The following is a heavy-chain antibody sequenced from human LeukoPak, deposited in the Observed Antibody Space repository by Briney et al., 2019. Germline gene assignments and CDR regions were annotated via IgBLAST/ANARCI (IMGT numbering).Heavy chain of an antibody. CDR2: IYYSGST. J-gene: IGHJ4*02. Sequence: SETLSLTCTVSGGSISSGGYYWSWIRQHPGKGLEWIGYIYYSGSTYYNPSLKNRVTISVDTSKNQFSLKLSSVTAADTAVYYCARSIAVAGNYFDYWGQGTLVTVSS. CDR1: GGSISSGGYY. CDR3: ARSIAVAGNYFDY. D-gene: IGHD6-19*01. V-gene: IGHV4-31*03.